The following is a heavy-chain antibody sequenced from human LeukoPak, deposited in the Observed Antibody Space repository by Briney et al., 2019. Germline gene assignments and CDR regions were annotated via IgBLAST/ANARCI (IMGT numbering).Heavy chain of an antibody. CDR1: GGSISSYY. D-gene: IGHD1-14*01. V-gene: IGHV4-59*01. J-gene: IGHJ4*02. CDR3: ARGDSGHRSNPLY. CDR2: IYYSGST. Sequence: SETLSLTCTVSGGSISSYYWSWIRQPPGKGLEWIGYIYYSGSTNYNPSLKSRVTISVDTSKNQFSLKLSSVTAADTAVYYCARGDSGHRSNPLYWGQGTLVTVSS.